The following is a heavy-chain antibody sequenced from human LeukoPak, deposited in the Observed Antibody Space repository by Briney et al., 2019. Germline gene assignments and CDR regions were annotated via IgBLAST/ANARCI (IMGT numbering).Heavy chain of an antibody. CDR1: EFTFSDYA. J-gene: IGHJ4*02. CDR3: TRDAYNFNDFDY. V-gene: IGHV3-30*01. Sequence: GGSLRLSCEVTEFTFSDYAMHWVRQAPGKPPHRLAVVSSHGKDGFYADSVRGRCTISRDYFKNTLYLQIDSLRPDDTAMYYCTRDAYNFNDFDYWGQGTLVTVSS. CDR2: VSSHGKDG. D-gene: IGHD5-24*01.